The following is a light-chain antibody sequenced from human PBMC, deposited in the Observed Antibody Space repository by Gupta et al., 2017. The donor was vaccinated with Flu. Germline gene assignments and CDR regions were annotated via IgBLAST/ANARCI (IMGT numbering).Light chain of an antibody. CDR2: RNN. V-gene: IGLV1-47*01. Sequence: QSVLTQSPSASGTPGQRGTISCSGGNSNVEKHFVYWYQQLPGTAPRLLVYRNNKRPSGVPARFSGSKSGTSASLAISGLQAEDEADYYCPSWDDSLSVPVFGGGTKLIVL. CDR3: PSWDDSLSVPV. J-gene: IGLJ2*01. CDR1: NSNVEKHF.